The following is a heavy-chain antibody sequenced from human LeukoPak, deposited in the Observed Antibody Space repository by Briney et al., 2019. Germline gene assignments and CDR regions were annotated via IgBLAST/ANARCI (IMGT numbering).Heavy chain of an antibody. J-gene: IGHJ6*03. D-gene: IGHD6-25*01. V-gene: IGHV3-23*01. CDR1: GFTFSAHH. CDR3: ARAEAAGDNRGGYYYFYMDV. CDR2: ITASGATT. Sequence: GGSLRLSCATSGFTFSAHHMNWVRQAPGKGLEWVSGITASGATTYYADSVKGRSTISRDSSQSTLYLQMNSLRAEDTAVYYCARAEAAGDNRGGYYYFYMDVWGKGPRSPSP.